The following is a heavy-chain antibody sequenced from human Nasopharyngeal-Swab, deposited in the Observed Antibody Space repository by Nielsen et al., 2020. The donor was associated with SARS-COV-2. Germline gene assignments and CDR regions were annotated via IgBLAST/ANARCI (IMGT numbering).Heavy chain of an antibody. CDR3: ARDGTTNLYDYVWGRYRPKTNWFDP. Sequence: ASVKVSCKASGYTFTSYGISWVRQAPGQGLEWMGWISAYNGNTNYAQKLQGRVTMTTDTSTSTAYMELRSLRSDDTAVYYCARDGTTNLYDYVWGRYRPKTNWFDPWGQGTLVTVSS. V-gene: IGHV1-18*01. J-gene: IGHJ5*02. CDR2: ISAYNGNT. D-gene: IGHD3-16*02. CDR1: GYTFTSYG.